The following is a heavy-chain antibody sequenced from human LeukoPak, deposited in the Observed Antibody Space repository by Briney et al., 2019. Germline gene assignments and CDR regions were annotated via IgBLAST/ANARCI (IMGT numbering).Heavy chain of an antibody. CDR3: ASSQRNYYGSGSYYKYYYYYGMDV. CDR1: GGSFSGYY. CDR2: INHSGST. J-gene: IGHJ6*02. D-gene: IGHD3-10*01. V-gene: IGHV4-34*01. Sequence: SETLSLTCAVYGGSFSGYYWSWIRQPPGKGLEWIGEINHSGSTNYNPSLKSRVTISVDTSKNQFSLKLSSVTAADTAVYYCASSQRNYYGSGSYYKYYYYYGMDVWGQGTTVTVSS.